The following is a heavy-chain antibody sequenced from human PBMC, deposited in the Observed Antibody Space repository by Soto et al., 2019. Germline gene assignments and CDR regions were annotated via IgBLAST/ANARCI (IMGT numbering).Heavy chain of an antibody. V-gene: IGHV4-34*01. CDR2: VNLSGNT. J-gene: IGHJ4*02. CDR1: YH. D-gene: IGHD3-16*01. Sequence: YHLSWILQSPGKGLEWIGEVNLSGNTYYNPSFKTRVTMSVDASKNQFSLKMGSLTAADTAIYYCARSPTFYNYVWGNSTYWGQGALVNVSS. CDR3: ARSPTFYNYVWGNSTY.